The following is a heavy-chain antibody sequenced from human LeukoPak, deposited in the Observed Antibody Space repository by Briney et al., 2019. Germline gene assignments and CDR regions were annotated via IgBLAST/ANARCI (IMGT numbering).Heavy chain of an antibody. J-gene: IGHJ4*02. CDR1: GFTFSSYA. CDR3: ARDRYSSVVVPVIDY. Sequence: GGSLRLSCAASGFTFSSYAMSWVRQAPGKGLEWVSAISGSGGITYYADSVKGRFTISRDNSKNTLYLQMNSLRAEDTAVYYCARDRYSSVVVPVIDYWGQGTLVTVSS. CDR2: ISGSGGIT. D-gene: IGHD2-2*01. V-gene: IGHV3-23*01.